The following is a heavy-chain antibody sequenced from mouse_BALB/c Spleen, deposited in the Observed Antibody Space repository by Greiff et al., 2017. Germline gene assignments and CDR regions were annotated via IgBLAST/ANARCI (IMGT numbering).Heavy chain of an antibody. D-gene: IGHD2-4*01. CDR2: IDPENGNT. Sequence: VQLQQSGAELVRPGALVKLSCKASGFNIKDYYMHWVKQRPEQGLEWIGWIDPENGNTIYDPKFQGKASITADTSSNTAYLQLSSLTSEDTAVYYCAGIYYDYGGFAYCCQGTLVTVSA. J-gene: IGHJ3*01. CDR3: AGIYYDYGGFAY. V-gene: IGHV14-1*02. CDR1: GFNIKDYY.